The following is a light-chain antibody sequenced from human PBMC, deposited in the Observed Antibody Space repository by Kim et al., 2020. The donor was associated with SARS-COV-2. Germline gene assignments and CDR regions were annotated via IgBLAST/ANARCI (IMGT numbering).Light chain of an antibody. V-gene: IGLV1-47*01. Sequence: QSVLTQPPSASETPGQRVTISCSGSSSNIGTNYVYWYQQLPGAAPRLLISRGNQRPSGVPDRFSASQSGTSASLAISGLRSEDEADYHCAAWDAGLSGPVFGGGTRLTVL. CDR2: RGN. J-gene: IGLJ2*01. CDR3: AAWDAGLSGPV. CDR1: SSNIGTNY.